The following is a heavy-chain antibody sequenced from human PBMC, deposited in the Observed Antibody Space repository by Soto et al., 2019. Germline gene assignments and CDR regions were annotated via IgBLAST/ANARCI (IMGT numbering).Heavy chain of an antibody. CDR2: IYHSGST. Sequence: SETLSLTCAVSGGSISSGGYSWSWIRQPPGKGLEWIGYIYHSGSTYYNPSLKSRVTISVDRSKNQFSLKLSSVTAADTAVYYGVRHRGTGYPYFDYWGQGTLVTVSS. CDR3: VRHRGTGYPYFDY. V-gene: IGHV4-30-2*01. CDR1: GGSISSGGYS. J-gene: IGHJ4*02. D-gene: IGHD3-9*01.